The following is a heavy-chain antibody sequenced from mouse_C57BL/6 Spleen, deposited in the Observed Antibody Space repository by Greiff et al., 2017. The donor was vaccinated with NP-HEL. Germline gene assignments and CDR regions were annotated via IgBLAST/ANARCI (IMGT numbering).Heavy chain of an antibody. Sequence: EVQLQQSGPELVKPGASVKISCKASGYTFTDYYMNWVKQSHGKSLEWIGDINPNNGGTSYNQKFKGKATLTVDKSSSTAYMELRSLTSEDSAVYYCARDYYGSSFYWYFDVWGTETTVTVSS. D-gene: IGHD1-1*01. V-gene: IGHV1-26*01. J-gene: IGHJ1*03. CDR3: ARDYYGSSFYWYFDV. CDR1: GYTFTDYY. CDR2: INPNNGGT.